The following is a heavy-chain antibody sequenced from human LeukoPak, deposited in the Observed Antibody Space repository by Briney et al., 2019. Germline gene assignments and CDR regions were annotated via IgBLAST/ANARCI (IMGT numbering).Heavy chain of an antibody. CDR3: ARLIGPIRGIYFYYFDY. J-gene: IGHJ4*02. D-gene: IGHD3-10*01. Sequence: ASVKVSCKASGYTFTSYDINWVRQATGQGLEWMGWMNPNSGNTGYAQKFQGRVTMTRNTSISTAYMELSSLRSDDTAVYYCARLIGPIRGIYFYYFDYWGQGTLVTVSS. CDR1: GYTFTSYD. CDR2: MNPNSGNT. V-gene: IGHV1-8*01.